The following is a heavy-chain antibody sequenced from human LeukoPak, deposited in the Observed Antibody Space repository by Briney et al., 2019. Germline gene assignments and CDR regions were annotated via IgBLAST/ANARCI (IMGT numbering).Heavy chain of an antibody. CDR3: ARAVTGRDRLAYFYYLDV. Sequence: SETLSLTCAVSGGSINTNYWNWIRQSPGKGLEWIGDISNIGSTHYNPSLKSRVTISRDTSKNQFSLTLRFVTAADTAVYYCARAVTGRDRLAYFYYLDVWGKGTRLTVSS. D-gene: IGHD6-19*01. V-gene: IGHV4-59*01. CDR2: ISNIGST. J-gene: IGHJ6*03. CDR1: GGSINTNY.